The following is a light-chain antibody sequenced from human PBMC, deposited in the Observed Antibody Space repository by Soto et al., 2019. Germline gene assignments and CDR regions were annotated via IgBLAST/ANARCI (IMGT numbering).Light chain of an antibody. CDR1: QFLSSY. J-gene: IGKJ4*01. Sequence: ELVLTHSPATLSLSPGERATLSCRASQFLSSYLAWYQQIPGQPPRLLIYDTSNRVTGIPARFSGSRSGTDFTLTISSLQSEDFAVYYCLQFDKWPPRLTFGGGTKVDIK. V-gene: IGKV3-11*01. CDR3: LQFDKWPPRLT. CDR2: DTS.